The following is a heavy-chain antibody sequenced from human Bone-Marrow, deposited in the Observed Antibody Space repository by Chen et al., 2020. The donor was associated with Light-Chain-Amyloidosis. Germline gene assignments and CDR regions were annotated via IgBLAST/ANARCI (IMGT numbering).Heavy chain of an antibody. CDR3: ARRRDGYNFDY. CDR1: GYTFPNYW. Sequence: EVQLEQSGPEVKKPGESLKISCKGSGYTFPNYWIGWVRQMPGKGLEWMGVIYPDDSDARYRPSFEGQVTITADKSITTAYLQWRSLKAGDTAMYYCARRRDGYNFDYWGQGTLVTVSS. CDR2: IYPDDSDA. J-gene: IGHJ4*02. D-gene: IGHD5-12*01. V-gene: IGHV5-51*01.